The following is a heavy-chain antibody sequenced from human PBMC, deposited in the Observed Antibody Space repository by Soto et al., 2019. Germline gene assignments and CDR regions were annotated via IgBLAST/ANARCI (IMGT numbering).Heavy chain of an antibody. CDR3: ARERRDGYNAFDC. CDR1: GFTFTTYW. Sequence: EVQLVESGGGLVQPGGSLRLSCAASGFTFTTYWMHWVRQAPGKGLVWVSRINSDVSTTTYADSVTGRFTISRDNAKNTLYLQMNSLRADATAVYYCARERRDGYNAFDCWGQGTLVTVSS. D-gene: IGHD5-12*01. CDR2: INSDVSTT. V-gene: IGHV3-74*01. J-gene: IGHJ4*02.